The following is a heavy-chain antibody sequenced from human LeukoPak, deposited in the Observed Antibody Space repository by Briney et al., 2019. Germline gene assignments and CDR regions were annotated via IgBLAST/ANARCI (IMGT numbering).Heavy chain of an antibody. Sequence: SETLSLTCTVSGGSISSYYWSWIRQPPGKGLEWIGYIYYSGSTNYNPSLKSRVTISVDTSKNQFSLKLSSVTAADTAVYYCASSMRAGPLDWFDPWGQGTLVTVSS. V-gene: IGHV4-59*08. J-gene: IGHJ5*02. CDR2: IYYSGST. CDR3: ASSMRAGPLDWFDP. CDR1: GGSISSYY.